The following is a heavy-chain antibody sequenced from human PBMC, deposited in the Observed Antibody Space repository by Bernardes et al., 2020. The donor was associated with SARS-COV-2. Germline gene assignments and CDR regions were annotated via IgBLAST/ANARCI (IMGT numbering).Heavy chain of an antibody. Sequence: SQTLSLTCAISGDSVSSNSAAWNWIRQSPSRGLEWLGRTYYRSKWYNDYAVSVKSRITINPDTSKNQFSLQLNSVTPEDTAVYYCARDFSPYSSGWLGTYDYYGMDVWGRGTTVTVSS. V-gene: IGHV6-1*01. CDR3: ARDFSPYSSGWLGTYDYYGMDV. D-gene: IGHD6-19*01. J-gene: IGHJ6*02. CDR1: GDSVSSNSAA. CDR2: TYYRSKWYN.